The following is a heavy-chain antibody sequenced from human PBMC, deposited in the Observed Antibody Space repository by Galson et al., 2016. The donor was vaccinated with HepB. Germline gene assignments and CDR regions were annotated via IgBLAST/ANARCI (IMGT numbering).Heavy chain of an antibody. CDR3: ARNFWNHEGTGSPDY. V-gene: IGHV3-33*01. CDR1: GFIFGDFG. J-gene: IGHJ4*02. D-gene: IGHD1-14*01. Sequence: SLRLSCATSGFIFGDFGMHWVRQAPGKGPEWVAAIWYDSTYKYYADSVKGRFTISRDNYKNMLYLHMNSLRADDTAVYFCARNFWNHEGTGSPDYWGQGTLVTVSS. CDR2: IWYDSTYK.